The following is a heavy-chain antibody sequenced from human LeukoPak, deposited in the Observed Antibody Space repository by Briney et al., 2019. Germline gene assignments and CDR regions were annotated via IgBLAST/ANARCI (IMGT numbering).Heavy chain of an antibody. CDR3: ARAQTYGDSRLLLDY. Sequence: GGSLRLSCAASGFTFGNYGMSWIRQAPGKGLEWVSGINWNGGSTGYADSVEGRFTIFRDNAKNSQYLQMNSLRVEDTALYYCARAQTYGDSRLLLDYWGQGTLVTVSS. CDR2: INWNGGST. J-gene: IGHJ4*02. D-gene: IGHD4-17*01. V-gene: IGHV3-20*04. CDR1: GFTFGNYG.